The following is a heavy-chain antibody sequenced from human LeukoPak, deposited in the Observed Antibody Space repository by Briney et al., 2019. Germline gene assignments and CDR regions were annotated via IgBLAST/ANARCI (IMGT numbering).Heavy chain of an antibody. CDR1: GYTFSSYG. V-gene: IGHV1-69*04. D-gene: IGHD5-12*01. Sequence: GASVKVSCKASGYTFSSYGISWVRQAPGQGLEWMGRIIPILNQANYAQKFQGRVTFTADKSTISAYMDLSSLRSEDTAVYYCVRSGYDYDWFDPWGQGTLVSVSS. CDR2: IIPILNQA. J-gene: IGHJ5*02. CDR3: VRSGYDYDWFDP.